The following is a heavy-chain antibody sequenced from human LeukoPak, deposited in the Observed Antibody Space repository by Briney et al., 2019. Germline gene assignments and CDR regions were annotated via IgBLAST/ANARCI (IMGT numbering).Heavy chain of an antibody. D-gene: IGHD2-15*01. CDR3: AXXXGSYXLDY. CDR1: GFTFSSYW. Sequence: GGSLRLSCAASGFTFSSYWMTWVRQAPGKGLEWVANIKQDGSEKYYVDSVKGRFTISRGNAESSLYLQMNSLRAEDTAVYYCAXXXGSYXLDYWGXGTLVTVS. V-gene: IGHV3-7*01. J-gene: IGHJ4*02. CDR2: IKQDGSEK.